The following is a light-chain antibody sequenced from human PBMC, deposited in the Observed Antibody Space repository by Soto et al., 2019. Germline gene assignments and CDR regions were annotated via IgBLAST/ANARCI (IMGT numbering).Light chain of an antibody. V-gene: IGKV1-8*01. CDR3: QQYYQYPRT. CDR2: ASS. J-gene: IGKJ1*01. CDR1: QEISPF. Sequence: AVRVTQSPSSISASTGDRVTITCRASQEISPFLAWYQQRPGKAPNLLVYASSTLKSGVPSRFNGRGSGTDFTLTISNLQSEDSATYFCQQYYQYPRTFGQGTKVEIK.